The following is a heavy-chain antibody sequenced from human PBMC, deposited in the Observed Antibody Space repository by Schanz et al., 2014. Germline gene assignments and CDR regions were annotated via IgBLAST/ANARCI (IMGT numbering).Heavy chain of an antibody. J-gene: IGHJ6*02. CDR1: GFTFSSYG. CDR3: ARDITSMGESGFYYYGMDV. CDR2: IWYDGSNK. Sequence: QVHLVESGGGVVQPGRSLRLSCAASGFTFSSYGMHWVRQAPGRGLEWVALIWYDGSNKYYAESVKGRFTISRDNPKNTLYLQMNSLRAEDTAVYYCARDITSMGESGFYYYGMDVWGQGTTATVSS. V-gene: IGHV3-33*01. D-gene: IGHD3-16*01.